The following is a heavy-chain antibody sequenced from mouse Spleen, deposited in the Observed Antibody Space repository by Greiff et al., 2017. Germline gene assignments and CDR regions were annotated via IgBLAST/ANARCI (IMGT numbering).Heavy chain of an antibody. CDR2: IHPNSGST. D-gene: IGHD1-2*01. J-gene: IGHJ1*03. CDR1: GYTFTSYW. V-gene: IGHV1-64*01. CDR3: ARGGTTAGTGYFDV. Sequence: VQLQQPGAELVKPGASVKLSCKASGYTFTSYWMHWVKQRPGQGLEWIGMIHPNSGSTNYNEKFKSKATLTVDKSSSTAYMQLSSLTSEDSAVYYCARGGTTAGTGYFDVWGTGTTVTVSS.